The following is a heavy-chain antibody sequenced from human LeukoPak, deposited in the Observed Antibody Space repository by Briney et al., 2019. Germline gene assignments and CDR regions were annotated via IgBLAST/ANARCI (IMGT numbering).Heavy chain of an antibody. CDR2: INHSGST. CDR1: GGSFSGYY. J-gene: IGHJ5*02. CDR3: ARWYSSSSEDWFDP. V-gene: IGHV4-34*01. D-gene: IGHD6-6*01. Sequence: PSETLSLTCAVYGGSFSGYYWSWIRQPPGKGLEWIGEINHSGSTNYNPSLESRVTISVDTSKNQFSLKLSSVTAADTAVYYCARWYSSSSEDWFDPWGQGTLVTVSS.